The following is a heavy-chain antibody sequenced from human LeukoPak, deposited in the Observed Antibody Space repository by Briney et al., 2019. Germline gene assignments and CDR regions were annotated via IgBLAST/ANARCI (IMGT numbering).Heavy chain of an antibody. CDR2: ISSSSSYI. V-gene: IGHV3-21*01. CDR3: ARVGPAMALFVY. J-gene: IGHJ4*02. D-gene: IGHD5-18*01. Sequence: PGGSLRLSCAASGFTFSSYSMNWVRQAPGKGLEWVSSISSSSSYIYYADSVKGRFTISRDNAKNTLYLQMNSLRAEDTAVYYCARVGPAMALFVYWGQGTLVTVSS. CDR1: GFTFSSYS.